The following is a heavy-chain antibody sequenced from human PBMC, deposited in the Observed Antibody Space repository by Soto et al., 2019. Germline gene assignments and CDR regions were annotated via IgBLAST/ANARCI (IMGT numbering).Heavy chain of an antibody. J-gene: IGHJ5*02. CDR3: VRDQDSRGYSVFNL. V-gene: IGHV3-74*01. CDR2: ISNDGSST. D-gene: IGHD3-22*01. CDR1: GFTLNSFF. Sequence: GSLRLSCATSGFTLNSFFMHWVRQAPGKGLMWVSRISNDGSSTTYADSVKGRFTISRDNARNTLYLQLNSLRADDTAVYFCVRDQDSRGYSVFNLWGQGAQVTVSS.